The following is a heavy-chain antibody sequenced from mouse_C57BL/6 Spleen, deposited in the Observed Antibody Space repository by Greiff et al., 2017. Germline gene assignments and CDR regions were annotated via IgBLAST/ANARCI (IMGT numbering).Heavy chain of an antibody. CDR2: ISSGSSTI. D-gene: IGHD2-12*01. Sequence: EVNVVESGGGLVKPGGSLKLSCAASGFTFSDYGMHWVRQAPEKGLEWVAYISSGSSTIYYADTVKGRFTISRDNAKNTLFLQMTSLRSEDTAMYYCAKAYYKGGYYAMDYWGQGTSVTVSS. J-gene: IGHJ4*01. CDR1: GFTFSDYG. V-gene: IGHV5-17*01. CDR3: AKAYYKGGYYAMDY.